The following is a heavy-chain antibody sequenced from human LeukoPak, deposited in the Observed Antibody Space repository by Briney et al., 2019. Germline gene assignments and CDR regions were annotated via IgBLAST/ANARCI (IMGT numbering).Heavy chain of an antibody. Sequence: KASETLSLTCTVSGGSISSSSYYWGWIRQPPGKGLEWIGYIYYSGSTNYNPSLKSRVTISVDTSKNQFSLKLSSVTAADTAVYYCARAPERWLQLPPHDAFDIWGQGTMVTVSS. J-gene: IGHJ3*02. CDR1: GGSISSSSYY. D-gene: IGHD5-24*01. CDR3: ARAPERWLQLPPHDAFDI. V-gene: IGHV4-61*05. CDR2: IYYSGST.